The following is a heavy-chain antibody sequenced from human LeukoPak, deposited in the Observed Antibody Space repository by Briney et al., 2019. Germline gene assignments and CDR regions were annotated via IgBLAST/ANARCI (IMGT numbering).Heavy chain of an antibody. D-gene: IGHD5-18*01. CDR2: IKQDGSEK. J-gene: IGHJ4*02. CDR3: ARDGRGYTYGNDY. CDR1: GFTFSGYA. Sequence: GGSLRLSCAASGFTFSGYAMSWVRQAPGKGLEWVANIKQDGSEKYYVDSVKGRFTISRDNAKKSLYLQMNSLRAEDTAVYYCARDGRGYTYGNDYWGQGTLVTVSS. V-gene: IGHV3-7*03.